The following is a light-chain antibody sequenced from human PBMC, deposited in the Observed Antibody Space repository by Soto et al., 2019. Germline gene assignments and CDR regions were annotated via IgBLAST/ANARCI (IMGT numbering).Light chain of an antibody. CDR1: SSSIGNNY. CDR2: ENN. V-gene: IGLV1-51*02. J-gene: IGLJ3*02. Sequence: QSALTQPPSVSAAPGQKVTISCSGRSSSIGNNYVSWYQQLPGTAPKLLIYENNKRPSGIPDRFSGSKSGMLATLGITGLQTGDEADYYCGTWDSSLSAWVFGGGTKLTVL. CDR3: GTWDSSLSAWV.